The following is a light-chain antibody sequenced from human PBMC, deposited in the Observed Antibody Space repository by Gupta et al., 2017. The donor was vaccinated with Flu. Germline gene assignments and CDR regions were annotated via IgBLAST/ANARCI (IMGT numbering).Light chain of an antibody. CDR1: QRISSY. Sequence: PSSLSASVGDRVTITCRASQRISSYLNWYQQKPGEAPKLLIYAASSLKSGVPSRFSGSGSGTDFTLTISSLQPEDSATYYCQHRNRPIFTFGHGTNLDI. CDR2: AAS. V-gene: IGKV1-39*01. CDR3: QHRNRPIFT. J-gene: IGKJ3*01.